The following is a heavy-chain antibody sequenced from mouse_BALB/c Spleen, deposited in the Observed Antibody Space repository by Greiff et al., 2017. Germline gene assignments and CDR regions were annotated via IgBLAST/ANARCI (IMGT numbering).Heavy chain of an antibody. D-gene: IGHD3-3*01. CDR3: AREGDRGYLDY. J-gene: IGHJ2*01. CDR1: LPFPYFA. CDR2: ISTYYGDA. Sequence: VKPMESGAEIVRPGGFVKTFRQGFCLPFPYFAIHLGKPSHAKSLELIGVISTYYGDASYNQKFKGKATMTVDKSSSTAYMELARLTSEDSAIYYCAREGDRGYLDYWGQGTTLTVSS. V-gene: IGHV1S137*01.